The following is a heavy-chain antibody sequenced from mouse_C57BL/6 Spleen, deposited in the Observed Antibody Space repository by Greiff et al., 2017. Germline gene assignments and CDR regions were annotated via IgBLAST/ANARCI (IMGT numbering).Heavy chain of an antibody. CDR2: IYPGDGDT. CDR1: GYAFRSYW. V-gene: IGHV1-80*01. Sequence: QVQLQQSGAELVKPGASVKISCKASGYAFRSYWMNWVKQRPGKGLEWIGTIYPGDGDTNSNGKFKGKATLTADKSSSTAYMQLSSLTSEDSAVFFWARIRYGSSYDAIDYWGQGTSVTVSS. D-gene: IGHD1-1*01. CDR3: ARIRYGSSYDAIDY. J-gene: IGHJ4*01.